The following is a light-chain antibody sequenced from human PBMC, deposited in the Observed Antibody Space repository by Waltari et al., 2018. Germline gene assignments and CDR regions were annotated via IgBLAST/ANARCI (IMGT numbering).Light chain of an antibody. J-gene: IGKJ1*01. Sequence: IVLTQSPGPLSLSPGERATLSCRASQSVRWSLAWYQQKAGQAPRLLIYGASSRATGIPDRFSGSGSGTDFSLTISRLEPEDFAVYYCQHYVRLPATFGQGTKVEIK. CDR1: QSVRWS. V-gene: IGKV3-20*01. CDR2: GAS. CDR3: QHYVRLPAT.